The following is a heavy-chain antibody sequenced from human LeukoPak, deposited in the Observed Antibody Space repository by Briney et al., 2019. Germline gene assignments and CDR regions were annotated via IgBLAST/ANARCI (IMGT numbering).Heavy chain of an antibody. J-gene: IGHJ4*02. CDR2: IVVGSGNT. V-gene: IGHV1-58*02. Sequence: SVKVSCKASGFTFTSSAMQWVRQARGQRLEWIGWIVVGSGNTNYAQKFQERVTITRDMSTSTAYMELGSLRSDDTAVYYCARGHHCSGGSCYSDYWGQGTLVTVSS. CDR3: ARGHHCSGGSCYSDY. CDR1: GFTFTSSA. D-gene: IGHD2-15*01.